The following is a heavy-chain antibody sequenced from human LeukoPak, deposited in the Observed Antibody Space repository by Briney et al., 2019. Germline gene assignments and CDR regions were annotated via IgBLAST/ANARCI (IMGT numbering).Heavy chain of an antibody. CDR2: IYARDSDT. CDR3: ARLNMAPYYYGMDV. CDR1: GYSFTDYW. V-gene: IGHV5-51*01. Sequence: GESLKISCKGSGYSFTDYWIGWVRQMPGKGLEVMGIIYARDSDTRYSPSFRGQVTISADKSMNAAYLQWNSLKASDTAMYYCARLNMAPYYYGMDVWGQGTTVIVSS. D-gene: IGHD4/OR15-4a*01. J-gene: IGHJ6*02.